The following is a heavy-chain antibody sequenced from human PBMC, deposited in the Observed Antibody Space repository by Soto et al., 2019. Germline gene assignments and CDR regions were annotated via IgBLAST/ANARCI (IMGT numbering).Heavy chain of an antibody. V-gene: IGHV4-59*01. CDR1: GGSISSYY. D-gene: IGHD3-10*01. J-gene: IGHJ4*02. CDR3: ARYHYFGSGSPIDY. Sequence: SETLSLTCSVSGGSISSYYWIWIRQPPGKGLEWIGYIYYSGSTNYNPSLKSRVTISVDTSKNQFSLRLRSVTAADTAVYYCARYHYFGSGSPIDYWGQGTLVTVSS. CDR2: IYYSGST.